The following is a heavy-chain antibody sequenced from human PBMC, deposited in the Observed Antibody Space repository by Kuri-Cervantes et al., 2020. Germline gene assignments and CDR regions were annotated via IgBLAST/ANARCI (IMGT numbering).Heavy chain of an antibody. Sequence: GESLKISCAASGFTFDDYGMSWVRQAPGKGLEWVSGINWNGGSTGYADSVKGRFTISRDNAKNSLYLQMNSLRAEDTAVYYCARVQKPFPPDYWGQGTLVTVSS. J-gene: IGHJ4*02. D-gene: IGHD2/OR15-2a*01. CDR3: ARVQKPFPPDY. CDR1: GFTFDDYG. V-gene: IGHV3-20*04. CDR2: INWNGGST.